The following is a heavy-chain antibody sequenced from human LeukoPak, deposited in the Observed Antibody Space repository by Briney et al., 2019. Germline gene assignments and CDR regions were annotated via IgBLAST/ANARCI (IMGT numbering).Heavy chain of an antibody. J-gene: IGHJ4*02. CDR3: AREALTMVRGVIIPPYY. D-gene: IGHD3-10*01. CDR1: GYTFTGYY. CDR2: INPNSGGT. V-gene: IGHV1-2*02. Sequence: ASVKVSCKASGYTFTGYYMHWVRQAPGQGLEWMGWINPNSGGTNYAQKFQGRVTMTRDTSISTAYMELSRLRYDDTAVYYCAREALTMVRGVIIPPYYWGQGTLVTVSS.